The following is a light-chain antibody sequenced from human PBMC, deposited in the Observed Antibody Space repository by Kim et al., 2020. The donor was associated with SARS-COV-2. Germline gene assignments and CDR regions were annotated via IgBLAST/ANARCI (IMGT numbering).Light chain of an antibody. CDR3: AAWDDSLNGYV. CDR2: SNN. J-gene: IGLJ1*01. CDR1: SSNIGSNT. Sequence: GQRVTISCSGSSSNIGSNTVNWYRQLPGTAPKLLIYSNNQRPSGVPDRLTGSKSGTSASLAISGLQSEDEADYYCAAWDDSLNGYVFGTGTKVTVL. V-gene: IGLV1-44*01.